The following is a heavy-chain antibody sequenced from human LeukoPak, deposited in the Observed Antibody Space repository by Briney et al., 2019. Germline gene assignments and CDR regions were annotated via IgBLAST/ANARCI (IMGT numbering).Heavy chain of an antibody. CDR1: GFTFSSYE. J-gene: IGHJ4*02. D-gene: IGHD3-9*01. CDR2: ISGSGGST. CDR3: AKDGTYYDILRPEPYDC. V-gene: IGHV3-23*01. Sequence: GGSLRLSCAASGFTFSSYEMNWVRQAPGKGLEWVSAISGSGGSTYYADSVKGRFTISRDNSKNTLYLQMNSLRAEDTAVYYCAKDGTYYDILRPEPYDCWGQGTLVTVSS.